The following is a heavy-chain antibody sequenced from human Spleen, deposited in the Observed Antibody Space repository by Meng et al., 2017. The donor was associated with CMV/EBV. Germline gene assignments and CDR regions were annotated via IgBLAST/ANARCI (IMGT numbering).Heavy chain of an antibody. Sequence: GESLKISCAASGFTFSSYEMNWVRQAPGKGRELVSYISSSGSTIYYPDSVKGRFTISRDNAKNSLDLQMNSLRAEDTAVYYCATAGYYDRSGYYGNYYGMDVWGQGTTVTVSS. J-gene: IGHJ6*02. CDR2: ISSSGSTI. CDR3: ATAGYYDRSGYYGNYYGMDV. D-gene: IGHD3-22*01. CDR1: GFTFSSYE. V-gene: IGHV3-48*03.